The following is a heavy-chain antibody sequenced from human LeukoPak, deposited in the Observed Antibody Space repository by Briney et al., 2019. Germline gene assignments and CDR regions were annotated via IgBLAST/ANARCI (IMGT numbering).Heavy chain of an antibody. D-gene: IGHD2-15*01. CDR1: GYTFTSYG. CDR3: ARAGYCSGGSCYSDFDY. Sequence: ASVKVSCKASGYTFTSYGISWVRQAPGQGLEWMGWINAYNGNTNYAQKLQGRVTMTTDTSTSTAYMELRSLRSDDTAVYYCARAGYCSGGSCYSDFDYWGQGTLVTVSS. CDR2: INAYNGNT. J-gene: IGHJ4*02. V-gene: IGHV1-18*01.